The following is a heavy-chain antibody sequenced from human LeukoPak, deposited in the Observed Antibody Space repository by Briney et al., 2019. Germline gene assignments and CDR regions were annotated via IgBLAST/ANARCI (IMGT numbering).Heavy chain of an antibody. CDR1: GFTFSSYG. V-gene: IGHV3-30*02. CDR2: IWYGGSNK. J-gene: IGHJ6*03. Sequence: GGSLRLSCAASGFTFSSYGMHWVRQAPGKGLEWVAVIWYGGSNKYYADSVKGRFTISRDNSKNTLYLQMNSLRAEDTAVYYCAKDDRKPYMDVWGKGTTVTVSS. CDR3: AKDDRKPYMDV.